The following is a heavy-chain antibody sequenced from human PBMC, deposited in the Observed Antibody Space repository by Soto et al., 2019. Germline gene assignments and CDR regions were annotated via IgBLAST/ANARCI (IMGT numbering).Heavy chain of an antibody. CDR1: GGSFSGYY. Sequence: SETLSLTCAVYGGSFSGYYWSWIRQPPGKGLEWIGEINHSGSTNYNPSLKSRVTISVDTSKNQFSLKLSSVTAADTAVYYCARDSLRYFDWLSYFDYWGQGTLVPVSS. CDR2: INHSGST. D-gene: IGHD3-9*01. CDR3: ARDSLRYFDWLSYFDY. J-gene: IGHJ4*02. V-gene: IGHV4-34*01.